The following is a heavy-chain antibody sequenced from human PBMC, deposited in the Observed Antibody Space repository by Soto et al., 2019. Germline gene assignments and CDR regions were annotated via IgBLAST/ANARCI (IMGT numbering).Heavy chain of an antibody. CDR3: ARVEVLRYFDWLTQ. CDR2: MNPNSGNT. D-gene: IGHD3-9*01. J-gene: IGHJ4*02. CDR1: GYTFTSYD. Sequence: ASVKVSCKASGYTFTSYDINWVRQATGQGLEWMGWMNPNSGNTGYAQKFQGRVTMTRNTSISTAYMELSSLRSEDTAVYYCARVEVLRYFDWLTQWGQGTLVTVSS. V-gene: IGHV1-8*01.